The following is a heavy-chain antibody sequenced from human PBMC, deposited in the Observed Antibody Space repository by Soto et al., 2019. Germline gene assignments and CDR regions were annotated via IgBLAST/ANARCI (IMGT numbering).Heavy chain of an antibody. D-gene: IGHD5-12*01. V-gene: IGHV4-61*01. CDR3: ARDQRWLPFDY. Sequence: QVQLQESGPGLVKPSETLSLTCTVFGGSVSSGSYYWSWIRQPPGKGLEWIGYIYYSGSTNYNPSLKRRVTISVDTSKNQFSLKLSSVTAADTAVYYCARDQRWLPFDYWGQGTLVTVSS. CDR2: IYYSGST. CDR1: GGSVSSGSYY. J-gene: IGHJ4*02.